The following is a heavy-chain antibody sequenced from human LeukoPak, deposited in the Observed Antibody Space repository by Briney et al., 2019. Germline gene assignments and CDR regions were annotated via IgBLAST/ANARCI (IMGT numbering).Heavy chain of an antibody. CDR3: ARHGPSRHYVWGSYRYFWETEGLILY. CDR2: IYYSGST. Sequence: PSETLSLTCTVSGGSISSSSYYWGWIRQPPGKGLEWIGSIYYSGSTYYNPSLKSRVTISVDTSKNQFSLKLSSVTAADTAVYYCARHGPSRHYVWGSYRYFWETEGLILYWGQGTLVTVSS. D-gene: IGHD3-16*02. CDR1: GGSISSSSYY. J-gene: IGHJ4*02. V-gene: IGHV4-39*01.